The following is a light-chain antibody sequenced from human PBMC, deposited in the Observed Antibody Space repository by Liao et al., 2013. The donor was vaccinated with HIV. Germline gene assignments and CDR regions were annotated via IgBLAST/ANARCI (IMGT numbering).Light chain of an antibody. CDR1: RLGDDY. Sequence: SYELTQPPSVSVSPGQTATITCSGDRLGDDYVCWYQQKTGQSPVVIIYQDNKRPSGIPDRFSGSSSGNTATLTINRVEAGDEADYFCQVWDSSRDHRVFGEGTSLTVL. V-gene: IGLV3-1*01. CDR3: QVWDSSRDHRV. CDR2: QDN. J-gene: IGLJ3*02.